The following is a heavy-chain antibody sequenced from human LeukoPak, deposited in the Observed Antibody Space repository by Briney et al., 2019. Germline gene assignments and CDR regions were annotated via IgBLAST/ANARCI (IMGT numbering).Heavy chain of an antibody. CDR3: ARDRGYDFWSGSFDL. Sequence: PGGSLRLSCAASGFTFNAYGMHWARQVPGKSLEWVAAIGTHGDTYYGDSMKGRFTISRDNAKKSLYLQMNCLRAGDTAVYYCARDRGYDFWSGSFDLWGRGALVTVSS. V-gene: IGHV3-13*01. CDR1: GFTFNAYG. D-gene: IGHD3-3*01. J-gene: IGHJ2*01. CDR2: IGTHGDT.